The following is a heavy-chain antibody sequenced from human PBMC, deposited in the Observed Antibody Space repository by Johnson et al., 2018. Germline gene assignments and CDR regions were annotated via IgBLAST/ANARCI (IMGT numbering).Heavy chain of an antibody. CDR3: ARVYYYDSRALDAFDI. D-gene: IGHD3-22*01. V-gene: IGHV4-34*01. CDR1: GGSFSGYY. Sequence: QVQLQQWGAALLKPSETLSLTCAVYGGSFSGYYWSWIRQPPGKGLEWIGEINHSGSTNYNPSLKSRVTISVDTSKNQFSLKLSSVTAADTAVYYCARVYYYDSRALDAFDIWGQGTMVTVSS. CDR2: INHSGST. J-gene: IGHJ3*02.